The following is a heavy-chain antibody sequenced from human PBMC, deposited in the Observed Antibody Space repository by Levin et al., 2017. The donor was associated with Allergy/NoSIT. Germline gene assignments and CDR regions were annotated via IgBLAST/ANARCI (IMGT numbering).Heavy chain of an antibody. Sequence: GGSLRLSCSASGFNFADYATSWFRQTPGKGLEWVGFIRSEAHGGTSEFAASVKGRFTFSRDESKSIAYLQMNSLKTEDTAVYYCSRPIAVAGMHFDPWGQGPLVTVSS. CDR1: GFNFADYA. CDR2: IRSEAHGGTS. CDR3: SRPIAVAGMHFDP. J-gene: IGHJ5*02. V-gene: IGHV3-49*03. D-gene: IGHD6-19*01.